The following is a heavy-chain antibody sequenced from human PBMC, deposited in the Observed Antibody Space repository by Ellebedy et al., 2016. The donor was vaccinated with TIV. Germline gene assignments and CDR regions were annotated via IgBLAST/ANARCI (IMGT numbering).Heavy chain of an antibody. Sequence: GESLKISCAASGFTFSSYSMNWVRQAPGKGLEWVSSISSSSGYIYYADSLKGRFTISRDNAKNSLYLQMNSLGADDTAVYYCARDAYGDWGQGTLVTVSS. J-gene: IGHJ4*02. CDR3: ARDAYGD. V-gene: IGHV3-21*01. CDR1: GFTFSSYS. D-gene: IGHD2-21*01. CDR2: ISSSSGYI.